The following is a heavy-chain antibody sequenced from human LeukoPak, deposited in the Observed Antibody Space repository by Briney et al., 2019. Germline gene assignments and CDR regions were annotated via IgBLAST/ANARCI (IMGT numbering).Heavy chain of an antibody. CDR2: TRFDGSIK. CDR1: GFIFSDYG. D-gene: IGHD1-1*01. Sequence: GGSLRLSCAVSGFIFSDYGFHWVRHAPGQGLEWVAVTRFDGSIKQYADSVKGRFTISRDDSKNTLYLQMNFLKSEDTAVYYCARWGGTRQYYFDYWGQGTLVTVSS. J-gene: IGHJ4*02. CDR3: ARWGGTRQYYFDY. V-gene: IGHV3-33*01.